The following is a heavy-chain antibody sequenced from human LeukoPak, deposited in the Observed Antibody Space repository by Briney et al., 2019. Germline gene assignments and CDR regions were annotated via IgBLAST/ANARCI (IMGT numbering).Heavy chain of an antibody. CDR3: ARQRRWIQLI. D-gene: IGHD5-24*01. CDR2: IYYSGTT. V-gene: IGHV4-39*01. J-gene: IGHJ4*02. Sequence: PSETLSLTCTVSGGSISSSDHYWGWIRQSPGMGLEWIGSIYYSGTTYYNPSLKSRVTISVDTSKNQFSLKLSSVTAADTAVYYCARQRRWIQLIWGQGTLVTVSS. CDR1: GGSISSSDHY.